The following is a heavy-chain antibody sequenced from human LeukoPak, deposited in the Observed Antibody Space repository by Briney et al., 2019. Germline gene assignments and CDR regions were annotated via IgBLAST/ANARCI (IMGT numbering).Heavy chain of an antibody. CDR2: IYTSGST. J-gene: IGHJ4*02. V-gene: IGHV4-61*02. Sequence: SQTLSLTCTVSGGSISSGSYYWSWIRQPAGKGLEWIGRIYTSGSTIYNPSLKSRVTISVDTSKNQFSLKLSSVTAADTAVYYCARAWELLTFDYWGQGTLVTVSS. CDR1: GGSISSGSYY. D-gene: IGHD1-26*01. CDR3: ARAWELLTFDY.